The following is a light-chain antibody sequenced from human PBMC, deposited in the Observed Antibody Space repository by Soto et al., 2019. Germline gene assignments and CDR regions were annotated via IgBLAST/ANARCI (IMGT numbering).Light chain of an antibody. J-gene: IGLJ1*01. Sequence: QSVLTQPASVSGSPGQSITISCTGTSSDVGGYNYVSWYQQHPGRAPELMIYDVSNRPSGVSNRFSGSKSGNTASLTISGPQAEDEADYYCSSYTSSRTLYVFGTGTKVTVL. CDR1: SSDVGGYNY. CDR2: DVS. CDR3: SSYTSSRTLYV. V-gene: IGLV2-14*01.